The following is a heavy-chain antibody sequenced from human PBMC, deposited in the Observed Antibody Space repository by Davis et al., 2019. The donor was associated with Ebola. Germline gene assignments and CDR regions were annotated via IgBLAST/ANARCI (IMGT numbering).Heavy chain of an antibody. CDR3: ARELGSYYYHYMDV. CDR1: GDSVSSNSAA. Sequence: HSQTLSLTCAISGDSVSSNSAAWNWIRHSPSRGLEWLGRTYYRSKWYNDYAVSVTSRITINPDTSKNQFSLQLNSVTPEDTAVYYCARELGSYYYHYMDVWGKGTTVTVSS. J-gene: IGHJ6*03. V-gene: IGHV6-1*01. D-gene: IGHD7-27*01. CDR2: TYYRSKWYN.